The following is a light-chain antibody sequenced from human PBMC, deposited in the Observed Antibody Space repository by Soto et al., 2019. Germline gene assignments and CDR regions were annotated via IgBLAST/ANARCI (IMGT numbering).Light chain of an antibody. Sequence: QSALTQPRSVSGSPGQSVTISCTGTSSDVGGYNYVSWYQQHPGKAPKLMIYDVSKRPSGVPDRFSGSKSGTTASLTISGLQDEDDADYYCCENGGSYSYVFGTGTKVTVL. CDR3: CENGGSYSYV. V-gene: IGLV2-11*01. CDR1: SSDVGGYNY. CDR2: DVS. J-gene: IGLJ1*01.